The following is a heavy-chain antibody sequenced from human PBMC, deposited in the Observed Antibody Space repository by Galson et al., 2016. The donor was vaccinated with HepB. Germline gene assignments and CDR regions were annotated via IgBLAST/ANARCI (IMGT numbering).Heavy chain of an antibody. Sequence: SLRLSCAASGFTFSNYGMHWVRQAPGKGLEWVALIWNDGSNRYYADSVKARFTISRDNSKNTLYLQMNSLRAEDTAVYYCARAGVGIAVAATAFDYWGQGALVTVSS. D-gene: IGHD6-19*01. J-gene: IGHJ4*02. CDR3: ARAGVGIAVAATAFDY. CDR2: IWNDGSNR. CDR1: GFTFSNYG. V-gene: IGHV3-33*01.